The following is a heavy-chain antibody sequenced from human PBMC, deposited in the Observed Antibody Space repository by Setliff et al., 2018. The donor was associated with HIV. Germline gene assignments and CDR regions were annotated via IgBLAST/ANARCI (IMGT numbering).Heavy chain of an antibody. D-gene: IGHD2-21*02. CDR1: GFSLSTSGMC. CDR3: ARMRGGDCYSGFDY. J-gene: IGHJ4*02. Sequence: GPTLVNPTQSLTLTYTFSGFSLSTSGMCVSWIRQPPGKALEWLARIDWDDDKYYSTSLKTRLTISKDTSKNQVVLTMANMDPVDTATYYCARMRGGDCYSGFDYWGQGTLVTVSS. V-gene: IGHV2-70*11. CDR2: IDWDDDK.